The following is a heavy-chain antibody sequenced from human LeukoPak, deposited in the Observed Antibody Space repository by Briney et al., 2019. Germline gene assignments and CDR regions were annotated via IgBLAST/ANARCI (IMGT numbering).Heavy chain of an antibody. V-gene: IGHV5-51*01. Sequence: GESLQISCKGSGYSFTSYWIGWVRQMPGKGLEWMGIIYPGDSDTRYSPSFQGQVTISADKSISTAYLQWSSLKASDTAMYYCARHVGGYSGYDGGPNFDYWGQGTLVTVSS. CDR2: IYPGDSDT. D-gene: IGHD5-12*01. CDR1: GYSFTSYW. J-gene: IGHJ4*02. CDR3: ARHVGGYSGYDGGPNFDY.